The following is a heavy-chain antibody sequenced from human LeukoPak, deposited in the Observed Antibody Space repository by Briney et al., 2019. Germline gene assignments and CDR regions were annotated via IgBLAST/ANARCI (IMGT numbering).Heavy chain of an antibody. CDR3: ARGRYFDWLPFDY. D-gene: IGHD3-9*01. Sequence: SDTLSLTCSVSGGPITVYHWIWIRQPPGKGLEWIGYIYYSGSTNYNPSLKSRVTISVDTSKNQFSLKLSSVTAADTAVYYCARGRYFDWLPFDYWGQGTLVTVSS. CDR1: GGPITVYH. J-gene: IGHJ4*02. V-gene: IGHV4-59*07. CDR2: IYYSGST.